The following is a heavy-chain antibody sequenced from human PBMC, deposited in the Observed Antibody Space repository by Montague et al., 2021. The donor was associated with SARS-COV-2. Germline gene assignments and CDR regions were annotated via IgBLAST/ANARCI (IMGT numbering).Heavy chain of an antibody. V-gene: IGHV4-34*01. CDR2: TNHSGST. J-gene: IGHJ4*02. D-gene: IGHD3-22*01. Sequence: SETLSLTCAVYGGSFSGYYWSWIRQPPGKGLEWIGETNHSGSTNYNPSLKSRVTISVDTSKNQFSLKLSSVTAADTAVYYCARNPWYYYDSSGYYLDYWGQGTLVTVSS. CDR1: GGSFSGYY. CDR3: ARNPWYYYDSSGYYLDY.